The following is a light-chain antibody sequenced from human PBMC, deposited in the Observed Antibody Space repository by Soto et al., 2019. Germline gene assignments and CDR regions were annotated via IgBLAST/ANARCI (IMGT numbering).Light chain of an antibody. J-gene: IGKJ1*01. Sequence: IVLTRSPGALSLSPGERATLSCRASQSVSSYYLAWYQQKPGQAPRLLIYGASSRATGIPDRFSGSGSGTEFTLTISRLEPEDFAVYYCQQYGSSSWTFGQGTKVDIK. CDR2: GAS. CDR1: QSVSSYY. V-gene: IGKV3-20*01. CDR3: QQYGSSSWT.